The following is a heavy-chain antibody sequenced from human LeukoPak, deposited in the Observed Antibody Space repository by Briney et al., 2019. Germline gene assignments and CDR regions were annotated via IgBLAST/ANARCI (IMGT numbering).Heavy chain of an antibody. CDR1: GNTFTGYY. V-gene: IGHV1-2*02. CDR3: ARDPPTYYYDSSRVLDV. D-gene: IGHD3-22*01. CDR2: INPNSGGT. Sequence: GASVKVSCKASGNTFTGYYMHWVRQAPGQGLEWMGWINPNSGGTNYAQKFQGRVTMTRDTSISTAYMELSRLRSDDTAVYYCARDPPTYYYDSSRVLDVWGKGTTVTVSS. J-gene: IGHJ6*04.